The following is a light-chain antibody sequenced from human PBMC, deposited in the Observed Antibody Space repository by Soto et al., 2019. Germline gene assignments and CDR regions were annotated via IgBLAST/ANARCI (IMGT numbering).Light chain of an antibody. CDR3: QQYAGSPST. CDR1: QTVTSNY. J-gene: IGKJ1*01. CDR2: DAS. Sequence: EIVLTQSPGTLSLSPGERATLSCRASQTVTSNYLAWYQRKPGQAPRLLIYDASSRATDIPDRFSGSGSGTDFTLTITRLEPEDFAVYFCQQYAGSPSTFGQGTKVAIK. V-gene: IGKV3-20*01.